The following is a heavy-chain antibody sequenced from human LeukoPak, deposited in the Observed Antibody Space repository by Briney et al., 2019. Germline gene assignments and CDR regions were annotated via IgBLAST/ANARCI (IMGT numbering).Heavy chain of an antibody. Sequence: SETLSLTCTVSGGSISSYYWSWIRQPAGKGLEWIGRIYSSGSPNYYPSLKSRVTMSVDTSKNQFSLKLSSVTAADTAVYYCAAYYDFWSGYYYWGQGTLVTVSS. V-gene: IGHV4-4*07. CDR1: GGSISSYY. J-gene: IGHJ4*02. D-gene: IGHD3-3*01. CDR2: IYSSGSP. CDR3: AAYYDFWSGYYY.